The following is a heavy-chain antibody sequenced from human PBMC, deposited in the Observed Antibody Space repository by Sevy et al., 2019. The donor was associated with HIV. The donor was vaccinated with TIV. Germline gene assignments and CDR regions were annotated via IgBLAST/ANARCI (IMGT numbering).Heavy chain of an antibody. Sequence: GGSLRLSCAASGFTFSSYWMHWVRQAPGERPVWVSRINGDGKTTTYADSVKGRFTISRDNGKNTVYLQMDSLRAEDKAVYYCARPTDIFIGFPLDSRGQGTLVTVSS. D-gene: IGHD3-9*01. J-gene: IGHJ4*02. CDR2: INGDGKTT. V-gene: IGHV3-74*03. CDR1: GFTFSSYW. CDR3: ARPTDIFIGFPLDS.